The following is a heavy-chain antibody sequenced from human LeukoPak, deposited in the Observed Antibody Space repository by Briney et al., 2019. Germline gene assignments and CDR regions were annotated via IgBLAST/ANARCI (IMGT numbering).Heavy chain of an antibody. D-gene: IGHD3-10*02. CDR3: ARHNDYYVVGGMDV. Sequence: GGSLRLSCAASGFTFSSYAMHWVRQAPGKGLEWVAVISYDGSNKYYADSVKGRFTISRDNSKNTLYLQMNSLRAEDTAVYYCARHNDYYVVGGMDVWGQGTTVTVSS. CDR1: GFTFSSYA. J-gene: IGHJ6*02. V-gene: IGHV3-30-3*01. CDR2: ISYDGSNK.